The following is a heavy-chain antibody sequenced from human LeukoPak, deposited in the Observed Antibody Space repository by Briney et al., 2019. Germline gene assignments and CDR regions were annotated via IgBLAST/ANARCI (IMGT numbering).Heavy chain of an antibody. J-gene: IGHJ4*02. V-gene: IGHV4-4*02. CDR1: GGSISSSNW. CDR2: IYHSGST. Sequence: PSETLSLTCAVSGGSISSSNWWSWVRQPPGKGLEWIGEIYHSGSTNYNPSLKSRVTISVDKSKNQFSLKLSSVTAADTAVCYCRNSGSYGPSFDYWGQGTLVTVSS. D-gene: IGHD1-26*01. CDR3: RNSGSYGPSFDY.